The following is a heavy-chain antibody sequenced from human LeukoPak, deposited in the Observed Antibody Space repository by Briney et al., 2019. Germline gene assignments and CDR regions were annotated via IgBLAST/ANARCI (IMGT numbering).Heavy chain of an antibody. J-gene: IGHJ4*02. CDR1: GFDLSDYY. CDR3: ARRRDYFDY. Sequence: GGSLRLSCVVSGFDLSDYYRSWIRQAPGKGLEWISYISSSGGNIYFADSVKGRFTMSRDNARGSLYLQMNTLRADDTAIYYCARRRDYFDYWGQGTLVTVSS. V-gene: IGHV3-11*01. CDR2: ISSSGGNI.